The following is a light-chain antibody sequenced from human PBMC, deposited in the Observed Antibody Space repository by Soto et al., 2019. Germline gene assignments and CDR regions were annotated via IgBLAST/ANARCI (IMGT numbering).Light chain of an antibody. CDR3: QSYDTRLSGSV. CDR2: GNN. Sequence: QLVLTQPPSVSGAPGQRVTISCTGTSSNSGAGYDVIWYQQLPGTAPKLLILGNNSRSSGVPDRFSGSRSGSSASLAVAGLQAEDEADYHCQSYDTRLSGSVFGGGTKLTVL. CDR1: SSNSGAGYD. J-gene: IGLJ3*02. V-gene: IGLV1-40*01.